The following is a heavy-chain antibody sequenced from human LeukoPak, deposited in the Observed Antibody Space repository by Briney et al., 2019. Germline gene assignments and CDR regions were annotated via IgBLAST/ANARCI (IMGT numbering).Heavy chain of an antibody. D-gene: IGHD1-26*01. J-gene: IGHJ4*02. CDR3: ARDLNWDSH. Sequence: GGSLRLSCSASGFTFSHFWMTWVRQAPGKGLECLANISPDGREKYYMDSVKGRFTISRDNTKNSLYLQMSSLRAEDTAVYYCARDLNWDSHWGRGTLVTVSS. CDR2: ISPDGREK. CDR1: GFTFSHFW. V-gene: IGHV3-7*01.